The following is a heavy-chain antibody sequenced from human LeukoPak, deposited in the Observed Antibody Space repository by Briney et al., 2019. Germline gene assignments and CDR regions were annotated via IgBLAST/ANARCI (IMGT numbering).Heavy chain of an antibody. V-gene: IGHV4-34*01. CDR1: GGSFSGYY. CDR2: TNHSGST. D-gene: IGHD2-15*01. Sequence: PSETLSLTCAVYGGSFSGYYWSWIRQPPGKGLEWIGETNHSGSTNYNPSLKSRVTISVDTSKNQFSLKLSSVTAADTAVYYCARKCARGGSCRNALDIWGQGTMVTVSS. CDR3: ARKCARGGSCRNALDI. J-gene: IGHJ3*02.